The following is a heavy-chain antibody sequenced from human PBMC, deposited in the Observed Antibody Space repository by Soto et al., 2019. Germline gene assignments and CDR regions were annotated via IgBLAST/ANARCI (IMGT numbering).Heavy chain of an antibody. Sequence: QVQLQQWGAGLLKPSETLSLTCGVYGGSLSGNYWSWIRQSPGKGLEWIGEISQSGRTNYNTSLKRRVTISVDTSTTQFSLRLSSVTAADTAVYCCAAPGSYGDHAGWFDPWGPGTLVTVSS. D-gene: IGHD4-17*01. CDR3: AAPGSYGDHAGWFDP. CDR1: GGSLSGNY. CDR2: ISQSGRT. J-gene: IGHJ5*02. V-gene: IGHV4-34*01.